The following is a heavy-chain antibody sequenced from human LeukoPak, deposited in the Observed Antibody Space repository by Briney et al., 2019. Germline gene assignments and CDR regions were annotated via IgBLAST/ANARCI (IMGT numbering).Heavy chain of an antibody. D-gene: IGHD6-19*01. CDR3: ARVRSGWYFDY. CDR1: GFTFSSLA. CDR2: ISSASSYI. V-gene: IGHV3-21*01. J-gene: IGHJ4*02. Sequence: GSLRLSCVASGFTFSSLAMNWVRQAPGKGLEWVSSISSASSYIDYADSVKGRFTISRDNAKNSLYLQMNTLTDEDTAVYYCARVRSGWYFDYWGQGTLVTVSS.